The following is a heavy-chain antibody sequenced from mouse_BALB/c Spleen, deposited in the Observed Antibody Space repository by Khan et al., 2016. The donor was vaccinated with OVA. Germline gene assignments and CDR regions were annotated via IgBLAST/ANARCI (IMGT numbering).Heavy chain of an antibody. V-gene: IGHV1-20*02. CDR1: GYSFTGYF. CDR3: ASIYGSDFDY. Sequence: LKQSGPELVKPGASVKISCKASGYSFTGYFIHWVMQSHGKSLEWIGRINPHIGETFYNQKFRGKATLTVDESSGTAHMELRSRASEDSAVYFCASIYGSDFDYWGQGTTLTVSS. CDR2: INPHIGET. D-gene: IGHD1-1*01. J-gene: IGHJ2*01.